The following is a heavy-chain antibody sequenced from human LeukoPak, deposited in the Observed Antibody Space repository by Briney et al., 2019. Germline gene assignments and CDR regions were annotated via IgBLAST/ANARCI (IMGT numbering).Heavy chain of an antibody. CDR3: ARGPVNLPRWFDP. D-gene: IGHD4-23*01. J-gene: IGHJ5*02. CDR2: INHSGST. Sequence: AETLSLTCAVYGGSFSGYYWSWIRQPPGKGLEWIAEINHSGSTNYNPSLKSRVTISVDTSKNQFSLKLSSVTAADTAVYYYARGPVNLPRWFDPWGQGTLVTVSS. V-gene: IGHV4-34*01. CDR1: GGSFSGYY.